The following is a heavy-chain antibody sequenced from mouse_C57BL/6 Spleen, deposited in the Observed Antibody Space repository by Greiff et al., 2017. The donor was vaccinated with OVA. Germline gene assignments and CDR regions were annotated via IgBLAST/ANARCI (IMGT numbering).Heavy chain of an antibody. V-gene: IGHV1-4*01. CDR1: GYTFTSYT. Sequence: VQLLESGAELARPGASVKMSCKASGYTFTSYTMHWVKQRPGQGLEWIGYINPSSGYTKYNQKFKDKATLTADKSSSTAYMQLSSLTSEDSAVYYCARYDYEEDAMDYWGQGTSVTVSS. CDR2: INPSSGYT. CDR3: ARYDYEEDAMDY. D-gene: IGHD2-4*01. J-gene: IGHJ4*01.